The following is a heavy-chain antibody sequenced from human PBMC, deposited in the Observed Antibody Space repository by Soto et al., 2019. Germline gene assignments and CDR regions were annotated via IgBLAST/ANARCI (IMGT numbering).Heavy chain of an antibody. J-gene: IGHJ4*02. CDR3: ARGRGLYNSGRSQLDY. V-gene: IGHV1-69*01. D-gene: IGHD1-1*01. CDR1: GDTFSRYT. Sequence: QVQLVQSGAEVKKPGSSVRVSCKASGDTFSRYTVNWVRQAPRQGLEWMGGIIPRFGTTNFAPTLHRRVTITADESTNTGYMELSSLRSEDTALYFCARGRGLYNSGRSQLDYWGQGTLVTVSS. CDR2: IIPRFGTT.